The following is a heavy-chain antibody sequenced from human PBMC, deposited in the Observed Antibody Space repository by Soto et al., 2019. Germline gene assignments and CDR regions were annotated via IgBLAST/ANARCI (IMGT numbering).Heavy chain of an antibody. CDR1: GFTFSSYG. CDR3: AKGAWATGTVTPYYGMDV. D-gene: IGHD1-1*01. Sequence: GGSLRLSCAASGFTFSSYGMHWVRQAPGKGLEWVAVISYDGSNKYYADSAKGRFTISRDNSKNTLYLQMNSLRAEDTAVYYCAKGAWATGTVTPYYGMDVWGQGTTVTVSS. CDR2: ISYDGSNK. J-gene: IGHJ6*02. V-gene: IGHV3-30*18.